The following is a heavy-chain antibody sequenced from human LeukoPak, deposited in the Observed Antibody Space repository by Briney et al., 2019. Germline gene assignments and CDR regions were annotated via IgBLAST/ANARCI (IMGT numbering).Heavy chain of an antibody. J-gene: IGHJ6*04. D-gene: IGHD2-2*01. CDR1: GFTFGDYA. CDR3: TRDHCSSTSCYYYYGMDV. CDR2: IRSKAYGGTT. V-gene: IGHV3-49*04. Sequence: GGSLRLSCTASGFTFGDYAMSWVRQAPGKGLEWVGFIRSKAYGGTTEYAASVKGRFTISRDGSKSIAYLQMNSLKTEDTAVYYCTRDHCSSTSCYYYYGMDVWGKGTTVTVSS.